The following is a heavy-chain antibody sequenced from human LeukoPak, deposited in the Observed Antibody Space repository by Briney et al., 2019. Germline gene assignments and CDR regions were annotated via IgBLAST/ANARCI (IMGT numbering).Heavy chain of an antibody. CDR2: THYSGIT. Sequence: PSETLSLTCTLSGDSISSTSFYWGWIRQPPGKGLECIGTTHYSGITYHSSSLKSRVTISVDTSKNQFSLKLSSVTAADTAVYFCARSGPAAGRPDAFDIWGQGTMVTVSS. V-gene: IGHV4-39*07. D-gene: IGHD2-2*01. CDR3: ARSGPAAGRPDAFDI. J-gene: IGHJ3*02. CDR1: GDSISSTSFY.